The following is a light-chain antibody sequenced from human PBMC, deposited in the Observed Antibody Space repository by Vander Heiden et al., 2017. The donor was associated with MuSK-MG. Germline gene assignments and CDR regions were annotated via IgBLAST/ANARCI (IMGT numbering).Light chain of an antibody. J-gene: IGKJ3*01. Sequence: DIVMTQSPDSLAVSLGERATINCKSSQSGLTSSNNKKYLAWYQQKPGQPLKLLLYWASTRASGVPDRFSGSGSGTDFTLTISSLQAEDVAVYYCQQDDTTPHTFGHGTKVDLK. CDR2: WAS. V-gene: IGKV4-1*01. CDR1: QSGLTSSNNKKY. CDR3: QQDDTTPHT.